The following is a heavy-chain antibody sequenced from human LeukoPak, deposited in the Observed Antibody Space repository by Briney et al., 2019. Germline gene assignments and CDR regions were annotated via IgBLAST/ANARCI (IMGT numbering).Heavy chain of an antibody. V-gene: IGHV3-21*01. Sequence: GGSLRLSCAASGFTFSSYSMNWVRQAPGKGLEWVSSISSSSSYIYYADSVKGRFTISRDNAKNSLYLQMNSLRAEDTAVYYCARAPRDYDFWSGYPGAFDIWGQGTMVTVSS. CDR3: ARAPRDYDFWSGYPGAFDI. J-gene: IGHJ3*02. CDR2: ISSSSSYI. D-gene: IGHD3-3*01. CDR1: GFTFSSYS.